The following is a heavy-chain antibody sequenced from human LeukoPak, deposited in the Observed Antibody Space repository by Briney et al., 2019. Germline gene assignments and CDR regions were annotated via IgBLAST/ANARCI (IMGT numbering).Heavy chain of an antibody. CDR1: GYTFTGYY. CDR2: INPNSGGT. V-gene: IGHV1-2*02. Sequence: GASVKVSCKASGYTFTGYYMHWVRQAPGQGLEWMGWINPNSGGTNYAQKFQGRVTMTRDTSISTAYMELSRLRSDDTAVYYCARVSSIVGVPSASDIWGQGTMVTVSS. CDR3: ARVSSIVGVPSASDI. J-gene: IGHJ3*02. D-gene: IGHD1-26*01.